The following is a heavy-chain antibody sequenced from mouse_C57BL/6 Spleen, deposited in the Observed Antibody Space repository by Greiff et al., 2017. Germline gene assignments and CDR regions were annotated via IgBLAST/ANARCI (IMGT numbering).Heavy chain of an antibody. CDR3: ARIDGSLGY. D-gene: IGHD2-3*01. CDR1: GFTFSDYG. Sequence: EVKLMESGGGLVKPGGSLKLSCAASGFTFSDYGMHWVRQAPEKGLEWVAYISSGSSTIYYADTVKGRFTISRDNAKNTLFLQMTSLRSEDTAMYYCARIDGSLGYWGQGTTLTVSS. J-gene: IGHJ2*01. V-gene: IGHV5-17*01. CDR2: ISSGSSTI.